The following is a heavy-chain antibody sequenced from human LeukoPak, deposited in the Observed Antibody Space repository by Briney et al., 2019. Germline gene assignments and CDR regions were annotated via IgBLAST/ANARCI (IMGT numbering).Heavy chain of an antibody. CDR2: ISGSGGST. Sequence: PGGSLRLSCAASGFTFSGYAMSWVRQAPGKGLEWVSAISGSGGSTYYADSVKGRFTISRDNSKNTLYLQMNSLRAEDTAVYYCAKASDIVATSFGNYWGQGTLVTVSS. J-gene: IGHJ4*02. V-gene: IGHV3-23*01. CDR3: AKASDIVATSFGNY. CDR1: GFTFSGYA. D-gene: IGHD5-12*01.